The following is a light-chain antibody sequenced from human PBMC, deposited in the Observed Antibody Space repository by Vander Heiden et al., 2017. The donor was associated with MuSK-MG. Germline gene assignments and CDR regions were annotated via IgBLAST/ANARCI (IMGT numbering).Light chain of an antibody. J-gene: IGKJ1*01. V-gene: IGKV1-9*01. CDR1: QGITGY. CDR3: QQVNTFPPT. CDR2: AAS. Sequence: DIQLTQSPSFLSASVGDRVTITCRASQGITGYVAWYQQKPGKAPRLLIYAASTLQSEAPSRFSGSGSGTQFTLTISTLQPEDFATYYCQQVNTFPPTFGQGTRVEIK.